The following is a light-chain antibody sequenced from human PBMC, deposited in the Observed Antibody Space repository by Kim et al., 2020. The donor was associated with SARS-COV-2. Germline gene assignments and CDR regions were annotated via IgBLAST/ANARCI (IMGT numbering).Light chain of an antibody. V-gene: IGKV3-11*01. CDR1: QSVSSY. CDR3: QQRSNWPPGCT. Sequence: EIVLTQSPATLSLSPGERATLSCRASQSVSSYLAWYQQKPGQAPRLLIYDASNRATGIPARFSGSGSGTDFTLTISSLEPEDFAVYYCQQRSNWPPGCTFGQGTKLEI. J-gene: IGKJ2*02. CDR2: DAS.